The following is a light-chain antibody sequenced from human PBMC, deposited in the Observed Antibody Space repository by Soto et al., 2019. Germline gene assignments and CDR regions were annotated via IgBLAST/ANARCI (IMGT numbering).Light chain of an antibody. V-gene: IGLV2-11*01. J-gene: IGLJ2*01. Sequence: QSALTQPPSVSGSPGQSVTISCTGTSSDVGAYNFVSWYQQHPGKAPKLIIYDVSKRPSGVPDRFSGSKSANTASLTISGLQAEDESDYSCCSHAGTYTVFGGGTKLTVL. CDR1: SSDVGAYNF. CDR3: CSHAGTYTV. CDR2: DVS.